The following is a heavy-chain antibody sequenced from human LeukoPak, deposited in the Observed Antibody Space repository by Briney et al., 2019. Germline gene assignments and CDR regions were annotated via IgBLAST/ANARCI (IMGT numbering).Heavy chain of an antibody. J-gene: IGHJ4*01. CDR2: IKSKTDGGTT. CDR1: GFTFSNAW. Sequence: GGSLRLSCAASGFTFSNAWMSWVRQAPGKGLEWVGRIKSKTDGGTTEYDGPVKGRFTISRDDSKNTLYLQMNSLKTEDTAFYYGITFSMIVVVIADWGHGTLVTVSS. V-gene: IGHV3-15*01. CDR3: ITFSMIVVVIAD. D-gene: IGHD3-22*01.